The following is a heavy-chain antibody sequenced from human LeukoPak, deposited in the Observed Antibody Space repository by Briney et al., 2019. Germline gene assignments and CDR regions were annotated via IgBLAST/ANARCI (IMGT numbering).Heavy chain of an antibody. J-gene: IGHJ4*02. V-gene: IGHV4-39*07. D-gene: IGHD5-12*01. CDR3: ARATYGYDVFDY. Sequence: SETLSLTCTVSGGSISSSSYYWGWIRQPPGQGLEWIGSIYYSGSTYYNPSLKSRVTISVDTSKNQFSLKLSSVTAADTAVYYCARATYGYDVFDYWGQGTLVTVSS. CDR1: GGSISSSSYY. CDR2: IYYSGST.